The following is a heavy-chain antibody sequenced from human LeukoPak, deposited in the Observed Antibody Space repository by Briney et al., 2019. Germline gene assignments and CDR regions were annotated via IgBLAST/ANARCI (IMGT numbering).Heavy chain of an antibody. D-gene: IGHD1-1*01. J-gene: IGHJ3*02. CDR3: ARDSNEDAFDI. Sequence: GASVKVSCKASGYTFTGYYMHWVRQAPGQGLEWMGWINPNSGGTNYAQTFQGRVTMTRDTSISTAYMELSRLRSDDTAVYYCARDSNEDAFDIWGQGTMVTVSS. V-gene: IGHV1-2*02. CDR2: INPNSGGT. CDR1: GYTFTGYY.